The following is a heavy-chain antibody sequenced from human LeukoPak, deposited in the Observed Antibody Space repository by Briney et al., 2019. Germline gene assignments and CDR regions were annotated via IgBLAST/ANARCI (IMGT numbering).Heavy chain of an antibody. D-gene: IGHD1-26*01. CDR1: GGTFSSYA. V-gene: IGHV1-69*05. Sequence: ASVKVSCKASGGTFSSYAISWVRQAPGQGLEWMGGIIPIFGTANYAQKFQGRVTITTDESTSTAYMELSSLRSEDTAVYYCAEGDYDAFDIWGQGTMVTVSS. J-gene: IGHJ3*02. CDR3: AEGDYDAFDI. CDR2: IIPIFGTA.